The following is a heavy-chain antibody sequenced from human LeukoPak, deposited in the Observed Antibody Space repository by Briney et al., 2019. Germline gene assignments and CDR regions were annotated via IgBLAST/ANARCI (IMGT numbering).Heavy chain of an antibody. D-gene: IGHD7-27*01. CDR3: ARLAWGRLDY. V-gene: IGHV4-39*07. CDR2: IYQSGST. J-gene: IGHJ4*02. CDR1: GGSTSSTNYY. Sequence: SETLSLTCTVSGGSTSSTNYYWGWIRQPPGKGLEWIGSIYQSGSTYYNPSLKSRVTISVDTSKNQFSLKLSSVTAADTAIYYCARLAWGRLDYWGQGTLVTVSS.